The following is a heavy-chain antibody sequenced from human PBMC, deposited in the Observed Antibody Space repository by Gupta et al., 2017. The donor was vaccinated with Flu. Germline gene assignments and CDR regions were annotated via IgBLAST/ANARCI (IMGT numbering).Heavy chain of an antibody. Sequence: QLQLQESGPGLVKPSETLSLTCTVPGGSISSSRYYWGWIRQPPGKGLEWIGNIYYRGRTNDNPSLKSRVTISVDTSKIQFSLKLNSVTAADTAVYYCALLVAGVTVNYPYFDHWGQGTLVTVSS. CDR3: ALLVAGVTVNYPYFDH. CDR2: IYYRGRT. V-gene: IGHV4-39*01. CDR1: GGSISSSRYY. J-gene: IGHJ4*02. D-gene: IGHD3-16*02.